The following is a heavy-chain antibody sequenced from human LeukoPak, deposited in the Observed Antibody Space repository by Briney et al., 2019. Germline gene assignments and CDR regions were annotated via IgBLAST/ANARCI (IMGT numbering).Heavy chain of an antibody. CDR1: GYTLTELS. CDR2: SDPEDGET. V-gene: IGHV1-24*01. CDR3: ATDQGYYGSGSYPPALDY. D-gene: IGHD3-10*01. Sequence: ASVKVSCKVSGYTLTELSMHWVRQAPGKGLEWMGGSDPEDGETIYAQKFQGRVTMTEDTSTDTAYMELSSLRSEDTAVYYCATDQGYYGSGSYPPALDYWGQGTLVTVSS. J-gene: IGHJ4*02.